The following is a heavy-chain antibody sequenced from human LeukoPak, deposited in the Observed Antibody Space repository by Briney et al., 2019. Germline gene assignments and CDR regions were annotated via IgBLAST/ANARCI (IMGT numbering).Heavy chain of an antibody. D-gene: IGHD3-9*01. J-gene: IGHJ4*02. Sequence: SETLSLTCAVYGGSFSGYYWSWIRRPPGKGLEWIGEINHSGSTNYNPSLKSRVTISVDTSKNQFSLKLSSVTAADTAVYYCARRDKDDILTGPFDYWGQGTLVTVSS. CDR3: ARRDKDDILTGPFDY. V-gene: IGHV4-34*01. CDR1: GGSFSGYY. CDR2: INHSGST.